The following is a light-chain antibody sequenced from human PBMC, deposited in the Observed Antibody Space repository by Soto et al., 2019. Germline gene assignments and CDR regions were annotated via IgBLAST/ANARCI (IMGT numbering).Light chain of an antibody. Sequence: DIQLTQSPSSLSPSVGDRVTMTCRASQDMSIYLNWYQQKTGKAPKILIFAESSLQSGVPSRFSGSRSGPDFTLTISSLQPEDFATYYCQKSYSSPPTCGQGTKVDIK. CDR1: QDMSIY. V-gene: IGKV1-39*01. CDR3: QKSYSSPPT. CDR2: AES. J-gene: IGKJ1*01.